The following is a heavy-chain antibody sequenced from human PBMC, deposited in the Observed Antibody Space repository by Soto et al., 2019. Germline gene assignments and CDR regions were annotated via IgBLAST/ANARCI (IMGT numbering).Heavy chain of an antibody. J-gene: IGHJ4*02. Sequence: EVQLVESGGGLVQPGRSLRLSCAASGFTFDDYAMHWVRQAPGKGLEWVSGISWNSGSIGYADSVKGRFTISRDNAKNSLYLQMNSLRAEDTALYSCAKAATTVTTGYFDYWGQGTLVTVSS. CDR2: ISWNSGSI. CDR1: GFTFDDYA. D-gene: IGHD4-17*01. V-gene: IGHV3-9*01. CDR3: AKAATTVTTGYFDY.